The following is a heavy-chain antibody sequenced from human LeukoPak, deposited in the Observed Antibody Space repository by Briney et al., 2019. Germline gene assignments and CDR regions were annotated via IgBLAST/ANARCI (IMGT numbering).Heavy chain of an antibody. CDR2: ISYDGSNK. CDR3: ARPNDFWSGYDSEYYFDY. D-gene: IGHD3-3*01. CDR1: GFTFSSYA. J-gene: IGHJ4*02. Sequence: PEGSLRLSCAASGFTFSSYAMHWVRQAPGKGLEWVAVISYDGSNKYYADSVKGRFTISRDNSKNTLYLQMNSLRAEDTAVYYCARPNDFWSGYDSEYYFDYWGQGTLVTVSS. V-gene: IGHV3-30-3*01.